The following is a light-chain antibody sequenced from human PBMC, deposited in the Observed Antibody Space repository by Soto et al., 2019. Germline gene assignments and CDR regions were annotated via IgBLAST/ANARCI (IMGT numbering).Light chain of an antibody. CDR2: EVT. CDR1: SSDVGGFDF. V-gene: IGLV2-14*01. Sequence: QSVLTQPASVSGSPGQSITISFTGTSSDVGGFDFVSWFQRRPGKAPRLIIYEVTNRPSGISDRFSGSKSGNTASLTISGLQAEDEADYFCSSYITTTTLYVFGSGTKVTVL. J-gene: IGLJ1*01. CDR3: SSYITTTTLYV.